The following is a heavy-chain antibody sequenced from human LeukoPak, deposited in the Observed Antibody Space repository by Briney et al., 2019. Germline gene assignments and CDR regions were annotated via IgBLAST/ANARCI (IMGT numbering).Heavy chain of an antibody. CDR2: IYHSGST. J-gene: IGHJ4*02. CDR3: ARPYSGRFDY. CDR1: GYSISSGYY. D-gene: IGHD1-26*01. Sequence: SETLSLTCGVSGYSISSGYYWGWIRQPPGKALEWIGSIYHSGSTYYNPSLKSRVTISVDTSKNQFSLKLSSVTAADTAVYYCARPYSGRFDYWGQGTLVTISS. V-gene: IGHV4-38-2*01.